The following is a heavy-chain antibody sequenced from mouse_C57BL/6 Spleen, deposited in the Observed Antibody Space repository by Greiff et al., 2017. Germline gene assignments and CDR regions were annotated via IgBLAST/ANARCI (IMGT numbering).Heavy chain of an antibody. CDR2: INPGSGGT. CDR3: ARWDYDGAY. V-gene: IGHV1-54*01. D-gene: IGHD2-4*01. J-gene: IGHJ3*01. CDR1: GYAFTNYL. Sequence: VQLQQSGAELVRPGTSVKVSCKASGYAFTNYLIEWVKQRPGPGLEWIGVINPGSGGTNYNEKFKGKATLTADKSSSTAYMQLSSLTSEDSAVYFCARWDYDGAYWGQGTLVTVSA.